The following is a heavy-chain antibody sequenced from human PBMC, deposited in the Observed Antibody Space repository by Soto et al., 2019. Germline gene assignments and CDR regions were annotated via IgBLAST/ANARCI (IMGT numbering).Heavy chain of an antibody. J-gene: IGHJ6*04. V-gene: IGHV3-33*08. CDR1: GFTFSSYG. CDR3: WREGRGYWMRVYDYCGMEF. Sequence: PGGSLRLSCAASGFTFSSYGMHWVRQAPGKGLEWVAVIWYDGSNKYYADSVKGRFTISRDNSKNTLYLQMNSLRAEDTAVYYCWREGRGYWMRVYDYCGMEFWGKGNTVTVSS. D-gene: IGHD3-22*01. CDR2: IWYDGSNK.